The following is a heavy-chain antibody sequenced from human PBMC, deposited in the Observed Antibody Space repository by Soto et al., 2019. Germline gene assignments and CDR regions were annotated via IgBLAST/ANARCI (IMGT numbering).Heavy chain of an antibody. J-gene: IGHJ4*02. V-gene: IGHV4-59*01. D-gene: IGHD1-26*01. CDR3: ARSGSYGGFFAY. Sequence: QVQLQESGPGLVKPSETLSLTCAVSGGSISGYYWSWIRQPPGKGLEWIGYIYYSGSTNYNPSLKSRLTISVDTSKNQFSLKMSSVTAADTAVYYCARSGSYGGFFAYWGQGNLVTVSS. CDR2: IYYSGST. CDR1: GGSISGYY.